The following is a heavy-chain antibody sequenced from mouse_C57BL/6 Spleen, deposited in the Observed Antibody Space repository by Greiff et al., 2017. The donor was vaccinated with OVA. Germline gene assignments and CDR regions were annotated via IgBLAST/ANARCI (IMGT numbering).Heavy chain of an antibody. V-gene: IGHV8-12*01. CDR2: IYWADDK. D-gene: IGHD3-2*02. Sequence: QVTLTESGPGILQSSQTLSLTCSFSGFSLSTSGLGVSWIRQPSGKGLEWLAHIYWADDKRYNPSLKRRLPIPKDTARIQVVLKITSVDTADTATYDCARLLDSSGYYYAGDYWGQGTSVTVSS. J-gene: IGHJ4*01. CDR3: ARLLDSSGYYYAGDY. CDR1: GFSLSTSGLG.